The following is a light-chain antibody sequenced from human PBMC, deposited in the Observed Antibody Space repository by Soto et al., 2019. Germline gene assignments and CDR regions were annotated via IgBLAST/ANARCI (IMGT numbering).Light chain of an antibody. CDR2: DAS. CDR3: QQRSYLFT. J-gene: IGKJ4*01. CDR1: QSFSSS. V-gene: IGKV3-11*01. Sequence: EIVVTQSPATLSLSPGERATLSCRTGQSFSSSLAWYQHKPGQAPRLLIYDASNRATGIPARFSGSGSGTDFTLTISSLQPEDCAVYYCQQRSYLFTFGGGTKVDI.